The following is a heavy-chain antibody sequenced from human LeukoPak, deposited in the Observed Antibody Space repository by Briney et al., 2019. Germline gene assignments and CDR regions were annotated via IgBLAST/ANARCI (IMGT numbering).Heavy chain of an antibody. CDR3: AIYSSAWSYFDY. Sequence: ASVKLSCKASGYTFTGYYMHWVRQAPGQGLEWMGWISPNSGDTNYAQKFQGRVTVTRDTSISTAYMELSRLRSDDPAVYYCAIYSSAWSYFDYWGRGTLVSVS. J-gene: IGHJ4*02. V-gene: IGHV1-2*02. D-gene: IGHD6-19*01. CDR2: ISPNSGDT. CDR1: GYTFTGYY.